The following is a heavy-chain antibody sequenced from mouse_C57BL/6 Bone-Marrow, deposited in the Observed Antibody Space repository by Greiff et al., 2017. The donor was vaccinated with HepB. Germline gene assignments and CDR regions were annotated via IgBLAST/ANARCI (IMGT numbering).Heavy chain of an antibody. CDR2: IRNNANGYTT. D-gene: IGHD1-1*01. J-gene: IGHJ4*01. V-gene: IGHV7-3*01. CDR1: GFTFTDYY. CDR3: ARHDYGTHYAMDY. Sequence: EVKLVESGGGLVQPGGSLSLSCAASGFTFTDYYMSWVRQPPGKALEWLGFIRNNANGYTTEYSASVKGRFTISRDNSQSILYLQMNALRAEDSATYYCARHDYGTHYAMDYWGQGTSVTVSA.